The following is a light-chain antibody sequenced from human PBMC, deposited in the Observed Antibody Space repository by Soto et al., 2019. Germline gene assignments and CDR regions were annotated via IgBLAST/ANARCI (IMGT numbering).Light chain of an antibody. CDR3: QQYGSSPLT. Sequence: EIVLTQSPGTLSLSPGAQATLSCTASQSVYSNYLAWYQQKPGQAPRLLIYGASSRATGIPDRFSGSGSTTDFTLTINRLGPEDFAVYFCQQYGSSPLTFGPGTKVDI. V-gene: IGKV3-20*01. CDR1: QSVYSNY. J-gene: IGKJ3*01. CDR2: GAS.